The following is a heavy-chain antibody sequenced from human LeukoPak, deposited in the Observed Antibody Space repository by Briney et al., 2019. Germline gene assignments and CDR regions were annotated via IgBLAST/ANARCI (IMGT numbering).Heavy chain of an antibody. CDR2: LWYDGSNK. Sequence: GGSLRLSCAASGFTFSSYGMHWVRQAPGKGLEWVAVLWYDGSNKYYADSVKGRFTISRDNSKNTLYLQMNSLRAEDTAVYYCASTSEWELLSLDYWGQGTLVTVSS. CDR3: ASTSEWELLSLDY. CDR1: GFTFSSYG. D-gene: IGHD1-26*01. V-gene: IGHV3-33*01. J-gene: IGHJ4*02.